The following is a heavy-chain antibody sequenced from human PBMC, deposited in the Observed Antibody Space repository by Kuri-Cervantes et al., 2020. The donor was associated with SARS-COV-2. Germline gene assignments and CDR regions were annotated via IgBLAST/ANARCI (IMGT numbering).Heavy chain of an antibody. Sequence: ASVKVSCKASGYTFTGYYMHWVRQAPGQGLEWMGWINPNSGGTNYAQKFQGRVTMTRDTSISTAYMELSRLRSDDTAVYYCAREDGGAVAGTSGWFDPWGQGTLVTVSS. CDR1: GYTFTGYY. CDR2: INPNSGGT. V-gene: IGHV1-2*02. D-gene: IGHD6-19*01. CDR3: AREDGGAVAGTSGWFDP. J-gene: IGHJ5*02.